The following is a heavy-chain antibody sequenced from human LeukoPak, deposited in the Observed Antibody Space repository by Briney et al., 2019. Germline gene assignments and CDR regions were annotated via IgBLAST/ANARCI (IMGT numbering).Heavy chain of an antibody. J-gene: IGHJ4*02. V-gene: IGHV3-23*01. D-gene: IGHD3-22*01. CDR3: AKYWSITMIVVVTFFDY. Sequence: GGSLRLSCAASGFTFSSYWMSWVRQAPGKGLEWVSAISGSGGSTYYADSVKGRFTISRDNSKNTLYLQMNSLRAEDTAVYYCAKYWSITMIVVVTFFDYWGQGTLVTVSS. CDR1: GFTFSSYW. CDR2: ISGSGGST.